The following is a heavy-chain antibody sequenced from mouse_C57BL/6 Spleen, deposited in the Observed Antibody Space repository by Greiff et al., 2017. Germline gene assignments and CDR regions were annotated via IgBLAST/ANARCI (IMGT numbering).Heavy chain of an antibody. J-gene: IGHJ3*01. CDR3: ARSDGYYGGFAY. CDR1: GYTFTSYW. V-gene: IGHV1-64*01. CDR2: IHPNSGST. D-gene: IGHD2-3*01. Sequence: QVQLQQPGAELVKPGASVKLSCKASGYTFTSYWMHWVKQRPGQGLEWIGMIHPNSGSTNYNEKFKSKATLTVDKSSSTAYMQLSSLTSEDSAVYDCARSDGYYGGFAYWGQGTLVTVSA.